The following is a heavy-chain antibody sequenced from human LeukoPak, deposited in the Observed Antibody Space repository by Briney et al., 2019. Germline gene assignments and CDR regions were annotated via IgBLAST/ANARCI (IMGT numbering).Heavy chain of an antibody. CDR2: ISSSSSDT. CDR3: VREPLYSSSWNLY. D-gene: IGHD6-13*01. J-gene: IGHJ4*02. CDR1: GFTFSSYW. Sequence: GGSLRLSCAASGFTFSSYWMHWVRQAPGKGLDWVSYISSSSSDTHYADSVKGRFTISRDNAKNSLYLQMNSLRAEDTAVYYCVREPLYSSSWNLYWGQGTLVTVSS. V-gene: IGHV3-21*05.